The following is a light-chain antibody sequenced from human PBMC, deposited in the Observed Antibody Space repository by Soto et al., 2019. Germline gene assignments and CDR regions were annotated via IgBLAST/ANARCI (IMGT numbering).Light chain of an antibody. CDR1: SSDVGGYNY. V-gene: IGLV2-11*01. Sequence: QSALTQPRSVSGSPGQSVTISCTGTSSDVGGYNYVSWYQQHPGKAPKLMVYEVTKRPSGVPDRFTGSKSDNTASLTISGLQAEDEADYYCCSYAGSDRDVFGGGTKLTVL. J-gene: IGLJ2*01. CDR2: EVT. CDR3: CSYAGSDRDV.